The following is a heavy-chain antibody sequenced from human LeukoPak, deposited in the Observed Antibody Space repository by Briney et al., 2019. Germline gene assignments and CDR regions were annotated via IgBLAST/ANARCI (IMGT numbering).Heavy chain of an antibody. CDR2: INPNSGGT. J-gene: IGHJ3*02. V-gene: IGHV1-2*02. D-gene: IGHD3-10*01. CDR1: GYTFTGYY. CDR3: ASEGLRKSGAFDI. Sequence: VASAKVSCKASGYTFTGYYMHWVRQAPGQGLEWMGWINPNSGGTNYAQKFQGRVTMTRDTSISTAYMELSRLRSDDTAVYYCASEGLRKSGAFDIWGQGTMVTVSS.